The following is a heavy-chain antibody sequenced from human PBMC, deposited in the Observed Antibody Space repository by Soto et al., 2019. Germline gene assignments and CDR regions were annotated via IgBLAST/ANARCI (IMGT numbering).Heavy chain of an antibody. Sequence: SQTLSLTCAISGDSVSSNSAAWNWIRQSPSRGLEWLGRTYYRSKWYNDYAVSVKSRITINPDTSKNQFSLQLNSVTPEDTAVYYCARSMVPIAADGTGGYYYYGMDVWGQGTTVTVS. J-gene: IGHJ6*02. CDR3: ARSMVPIAADGTGGYYYYGMDV. V-gene: IGHV6-1*01. CDR1: GDSVSSNSAA. D-gene: IGHD6-13*01. CDR2: TYYRSKWYN.